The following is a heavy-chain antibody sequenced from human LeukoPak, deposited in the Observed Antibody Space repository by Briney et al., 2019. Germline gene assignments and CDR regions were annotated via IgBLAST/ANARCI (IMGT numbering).Heavy chain of an antibody. J-gene: IGHJ4*02. CDR2: IYYSGST. CDR1: GGSISSYY. Sequence: SETLSLTCTVSGGSISSYYWGWIRQPPGKGLEWIGSIYYSGSTYYNPSLKSRVTISVDTSKNQFSLKLSSVTAADTAVYYCARHSNYYESGGPLDYWGQGTLVTVSS. CDR3: ARHSNYYESGGPLDY. V-gene: IGHV4-39*01. D-gene: IGHD3-22*01.